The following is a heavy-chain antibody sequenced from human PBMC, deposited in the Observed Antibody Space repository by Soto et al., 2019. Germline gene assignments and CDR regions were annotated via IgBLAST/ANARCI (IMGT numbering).Heavy chain of an antibody. V-gene: IGHV3-48*03. J-gene: IGHJ4*02. CDR3: TGAAWFPYLSFY. CDR2: ISSSVSTA. CDR1: GFTFSRFE. D-gene: IGHD3-10*01. Sequence: GGSLRLSCAASGFTFSRFELHWVRQAPGKGLEWISYISSSVSTAYYASSVEGRFTISRDNANNSVYLQMDSLRAEGTALYYCTGAAWFPYLSFYWGQGALVTVSS.